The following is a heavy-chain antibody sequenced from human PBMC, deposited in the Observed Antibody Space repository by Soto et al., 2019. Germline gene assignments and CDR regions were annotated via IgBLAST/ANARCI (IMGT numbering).Heavy chain of an antibody. J-gene: IGHJ4*02. CDR2: IIPILGIA. CDR3: ASECSGGSCTTGSQEVFDY. CDR1: GGTFSSYT. Sequence: QVHLVQSGAEVKKPGSSVKVSCKASGGTFSSYTISWVRQAPGQGLEWMGRIIPILGIANYAQKFQGRVTITADKSTSTAYMELISLRAEDPAVYYCASECSGGSCTTGSQEVFDYWGQGTLVSVSS. V-gene: IGHV1-69*02. D-gene: IGHD2-15*01.